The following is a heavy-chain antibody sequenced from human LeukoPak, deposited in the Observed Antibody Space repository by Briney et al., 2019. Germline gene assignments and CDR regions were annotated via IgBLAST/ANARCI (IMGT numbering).Heavy chain of an antibody. D-gene: IGHD1-26*01. Sequence: ASVKVSCKTSGYKLTSYGIIWVRQAPGQGLEWMGRISGDNANTAYAESFQGRVTMTTDASTSTAYMDLRSLRSDDTAVYFCAREHIRDYLVRYSNVLKWVIDHWGQGTPVIVSS. V-gene: IGHV1-18*01. CDR1: GYKLTSYG. CDR2: ISGDNANT. J-gene: IGHJ4*02. CDR3: AREHIRDYLVRYSNVLKWVIDH.